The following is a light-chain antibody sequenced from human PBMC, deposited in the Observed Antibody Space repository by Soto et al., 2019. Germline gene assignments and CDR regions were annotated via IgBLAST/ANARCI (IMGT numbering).Light chain of an antibody. CDR3: QQYNNWPWT. CDR2: SAS. J-gene: IGKJ1*01. CDR1: QSISDT. Sequence: EIVMTQSPATLSVSPGGRATLSCRASQSISDTLAWYQQKPGQAPRLLIYSASSGATGFPARFSGSGYGTDFTLTISSLQSEDFAVYYCQQYNNWPWTFGQGTKVEIK. V-gene: IGKV3-15*01.